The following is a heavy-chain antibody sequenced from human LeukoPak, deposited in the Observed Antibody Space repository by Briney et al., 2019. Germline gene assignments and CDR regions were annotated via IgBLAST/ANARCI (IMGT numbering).Heavy chain of an antibody. CDR1: GYSFTSYW. Sequence: GESLKISCKGSGYSFTSYWIGWVRQVPGKGLGWRGIIYSGDSDTRYSPSFQGQVTISADKSISTAYLQWSSLKASDTAMYYCATGRTYYYVSSGRSVAFDIWGQGTMVTVSS. D-gene: IGHD3-22*01. V-gene: IGHV5-51*01. CDR2: IYSGDSDT. J-gene: IGHJ3*02. CDR3: ATGRTYYYVSSGRSVAFDI.